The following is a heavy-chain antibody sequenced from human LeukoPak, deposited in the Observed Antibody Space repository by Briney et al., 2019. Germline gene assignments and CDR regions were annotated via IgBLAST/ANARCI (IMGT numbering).Heavy chain of an antibody. D-gene: IGHD6-13*01. V-gene: IGHV4-59*01. CDR1: GGSISSYY. J-gene: IGHJ4*02. CDR3: ARGGEAALDH. CDR2: IYYSGST. Sequence: KPSETLSLTCTVSGGSISSYYWTWIRQPPGKGLEWIGYIYYSGSTNNNPSLRSRVTISVDTAKNQFSLKLSSVTAADTAVYYCARGGEAALDHWGQGTLVTVSS.